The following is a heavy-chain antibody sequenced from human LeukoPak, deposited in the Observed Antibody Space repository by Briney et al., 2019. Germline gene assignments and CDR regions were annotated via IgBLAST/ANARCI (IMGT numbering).Heavy chain of an antibody. CDR2: INPSGGST. J-gene: IGHJ4*02. CDR3: ASSDAIAAAGRYFDY. D-gene: IGHD6-13*01. CDR1: GYTFTSYY. Sequence: ASVKVSCKASGYTFTSYYMHWVRQAPGQGLEWMGIINPSGGSTSYAQKFQGRVTMTRDTSTSTVYMELSSLRSEDTAVYYCASSDAIAAAGRYFDYWGQRTLVTVSS. V-gene: IGHV1-46*01.